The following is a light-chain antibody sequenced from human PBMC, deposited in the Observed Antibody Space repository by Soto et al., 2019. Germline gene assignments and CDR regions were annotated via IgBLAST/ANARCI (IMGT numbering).Light chain of an antibody. CDR2: GAS. CDR1: QSVRGDY. V-gene: IGKV3-20*01. Sequence: EMVLTQSPGTLSLSPGESATISCRASQSVRGDYIAWYQQRPGQAPRLLIYGASSRAAGIPARFAGGGSGTDFTLTISRLEPEDFVVYYCQQYGGSPKISFGQGTKLEI. J-gene: IGKJ2*03. CDR3: QQYGGSPKIS.